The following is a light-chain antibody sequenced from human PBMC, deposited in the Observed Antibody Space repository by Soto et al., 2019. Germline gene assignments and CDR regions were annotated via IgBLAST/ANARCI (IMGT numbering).Light chain of an antibody. Sequence: DVVMTQSPLSLPVTLGQPASISCTSSQSLVHSDGNTYLSWFQQRPGQSPRRLISKVSNRDSGVPDRFSGSASRTDFTLKISRVEAEDVGVYYCMQGTHWPYTFGQGTKLEIK. V-gene: IGKV2-30*02. CDR2: KVS. CDR3: MQGTHWPYT. CDR1: QSLVHSDGNTY. J-gene: IGKJ2*01.